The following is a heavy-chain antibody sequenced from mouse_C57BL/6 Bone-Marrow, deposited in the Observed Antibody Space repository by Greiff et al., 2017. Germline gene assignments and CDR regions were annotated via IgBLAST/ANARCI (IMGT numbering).Heavy chain of an antibody. CDR2: IYPGSGST. J-gene: IGHJ3*01. CDR3: SRRYYDYDVGWFAC. Sequence: QVQLQQPGAELVKPGASVKMSCKASGYTFTSYWITWVKQRPGQGLEWIGDIYPGSGSTNYNEKFKSKATLTVDTSSSTAYMQLSSLTSEDSAVYYCSRRYYDYDVGWFACWGQVTLVTVSA. V-gene: IGHV1-55*01. D-gene: IGHD2-4*01. CDR1: GYTFTSYW.